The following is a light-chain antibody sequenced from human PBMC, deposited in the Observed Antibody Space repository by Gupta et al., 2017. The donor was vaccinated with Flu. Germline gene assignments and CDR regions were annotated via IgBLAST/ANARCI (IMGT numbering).Light chain of an antibody. CDR3: QVWDTSSGHSWV. V-gene: IGLV3-21*03. J-gene: IGLJ3*02. CDR2: DDS. CDR1: NIDSKS. Sequence: SYVLTQPPSVSVAPGKTARITCVGNNIDSKSVHWYQQRPGQAPVLVVYDDSDRPSGIPERFSGSNSGNTATLTVSGVEAGDEADYYCQVWDTSSGHSWVFGGGTKLTVL.